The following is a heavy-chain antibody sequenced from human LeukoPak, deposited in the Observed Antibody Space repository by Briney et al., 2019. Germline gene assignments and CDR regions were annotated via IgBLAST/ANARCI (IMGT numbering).Heavy chain of an antibody. Sequence: PGGSLRLSCAASGFIFSNYWMGGARPAPGKGLEWVANIKQDGREENYVDSVKGRFSISRDSAKNSLYLQMNSLRVEDTAVYYCARGGLTTWDYWGQGTLVTVSS. V-gene: IGHV3-7*01. D-gene: IGHD1-14*01. J-gene: IGHJ4*02. CDR2: IKQDGREE. CDR3: ARGGLTTWDY. CDR1: GFIFSNYW.